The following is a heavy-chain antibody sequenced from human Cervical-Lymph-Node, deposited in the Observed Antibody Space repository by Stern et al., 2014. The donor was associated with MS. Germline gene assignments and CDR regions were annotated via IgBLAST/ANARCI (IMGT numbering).Heavy chain of an antibody. Sequence: VQLVQSGAEVKKPGASVTVSCKASGYTFTSYAMHWVRQAPGQRLEWMGWINAGHGNTKYSQKFQGRVTITRDTSASTAYMELSSLRSEDTAVYYCARGLAVAVTKTPYYYGMDVWGQGTTVTVSS. J-gene: IGHJ6*02. D-gene: IGHD6-19*01. CDR3: ARGLAVAVTKTPYYYGMDV. V-gene: IGHV1-3*01. CDR1: GYTFTSYA. CDR2: INAGHGNT.